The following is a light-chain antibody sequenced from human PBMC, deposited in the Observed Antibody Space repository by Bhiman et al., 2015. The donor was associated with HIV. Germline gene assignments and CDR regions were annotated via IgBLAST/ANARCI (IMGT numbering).Light chain of an antibody. CDR3: QSFDVNSHVI. CDR2: ENN. J-gene: IGLJ2*01. CDR1: SGSIASDY. Sequence: NFMLTQPLSVSASPGKTLTISCVRSSGSIASDYVHWYQQRPGSSPTNVIYENNQRPSGVPDRFSGSIDTSSNSASLTISGLKTEDEADYYCQSFDVNSHVIFGGGTKLTVL. V-gene: IGLV6-57*01.